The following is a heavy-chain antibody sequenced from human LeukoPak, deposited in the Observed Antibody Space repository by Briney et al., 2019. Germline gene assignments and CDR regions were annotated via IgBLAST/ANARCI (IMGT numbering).Heavy chain of an antibody. V-gene: IGHV1-8*01. CDR2: MNPNSGNT. CDR1: GYTFTSYD. CDR3: ARAKREVITTTYYFDY. D-gene: IGHD3-22*01. J-gene: IGHJ4*02. Sequence: PGASVKVSCKASGYTFTSYDINWVRQATGQGLEWMGRMNPNSGNTGYAQKFQGRVTMTRNTSISTAYMEVSSLRSEDTAVYYCARAKREVITTTYYFDYWGQGTLVTVSS.